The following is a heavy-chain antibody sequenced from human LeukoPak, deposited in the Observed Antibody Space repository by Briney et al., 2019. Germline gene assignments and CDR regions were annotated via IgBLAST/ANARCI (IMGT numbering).Heavy chain of an antibody. J-gene: IGHJ4*02. V-gene: IGHV3-48*03. CDR2: ISSSGSTI. D-gene: IGHD6-13*01. Sequence: GGSLRLSCAASGFTFSSYEMNWVRQAPGKGLEWVSYISSSGSTIYYADSVKGRFTISGDNAKNSLYLQMNSLRAEDTAVYYCARGGVLTAAGTDYWGQGTLVTVSS. CDR3: ARGGVLTAAGTDY. CDR1: GFTFSSYE.